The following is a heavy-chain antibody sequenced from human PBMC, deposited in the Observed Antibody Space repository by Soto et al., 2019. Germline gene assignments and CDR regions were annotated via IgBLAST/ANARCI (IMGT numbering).Heavy chain of an antibody. J-gene: IGHJ6*03. CDR3: ASGKTQMTQDRMSFYYYMDV. CDR1: GDTFNDRT. Sequence: QVQLVQSGAEVKKPGSSVKISCTASGDTFNDRTFTWVRRSPRQGLEWMGRVIPLLDASNYAEKFHDRVTITADKSTNTAYMELSGLKSEDSAIYYCASGKTQMTQDRMSFYYYMDVWGKGNTVTVSS. CDR2: VIPLLDAS. D-gene: IGHD1-26*01. V-gene: IGHV1-69*08.